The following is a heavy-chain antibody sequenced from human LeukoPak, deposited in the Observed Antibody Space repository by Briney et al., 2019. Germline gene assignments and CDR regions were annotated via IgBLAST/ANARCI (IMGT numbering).Heavy chain of an antibody. CDR2: ISWNSGSI. D-gene: IGHD3-16*01. CDR1: GFSVGSNY. V-gene: IGHV3-9*01. J-gene: IGHJ3*02. CDR3: AKVAPFGDAFDI. Sequence: GGSLRLSCAASGFSVGSNYMTWVRQAPGKGLEWVSGISWNSGSIGYADSVKGRFTISRDNAKNSLYLQMNSLRAEDTALYYCAKVAPFGDAFDIWGQGTMVTVSS.